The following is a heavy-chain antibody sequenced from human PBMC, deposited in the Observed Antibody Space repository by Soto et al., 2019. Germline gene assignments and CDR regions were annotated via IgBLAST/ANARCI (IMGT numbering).Heavy chain of an antibody. Sequence: ASVKVSCKVSGYTLTELSMHWVRQAPGKGLEWMGGFDPEDGETIYAQKFQGRVTMTEDTSTDTAYMELSSLRSEDTAVYYCATDWGYNWNPNWFDPWGQGTLVTVSS. CDR2: FDPEDGET. J-gene: IGHJ5*02. V-gene: IGHV1-24*01. D-gene: IGHD1-20*01. CDR3: ATDWGYNWNPNWFDP. CDR1: GYTLTELS.